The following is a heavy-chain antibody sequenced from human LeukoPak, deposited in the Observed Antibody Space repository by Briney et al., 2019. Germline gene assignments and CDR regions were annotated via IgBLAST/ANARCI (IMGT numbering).Heavy chain of an antibody. J-gene: IGHJ6*04. V-gene: IGHV3-30*18. CDR2: ISYDGSNK. CDR3: AKDLVEVRGVIITQDYYYGMDV. CDR1: GFTFSSYG. Sequence: GGSLGLSCAASGFTFSSYGMHWVRQAPGKGLEWVAVISYDGSNKYYADSVKGRFTISRDNSKNTLYLQMNSLRAEDTAVYYCAKDLVEVRGVIITQDYYYGMDVWGKGTTVTVSS. D-gene: IGHD3-10*01.